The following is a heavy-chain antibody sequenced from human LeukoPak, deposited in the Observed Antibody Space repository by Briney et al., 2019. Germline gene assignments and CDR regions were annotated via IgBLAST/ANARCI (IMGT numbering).Heavy chain of an antibody. V-gene: IGHV3-30*02. CDR2: IWYDGSNE. Sequence: GGSLRLSCAASGFTFSTYGMHWVRQAPGKGLEWVAFIWYDGSNEYYADSVKGRFTISRDNFKSTVYLQMNSLRGEDTAVYYCAKGSASSWYFDYWGQGTLVTVSS. D-gene: IGHD6-13*01. J-gene: IGHJ4*02. CDR3: AKGSASSWYFDY. CDR1: GFTFSTYG.